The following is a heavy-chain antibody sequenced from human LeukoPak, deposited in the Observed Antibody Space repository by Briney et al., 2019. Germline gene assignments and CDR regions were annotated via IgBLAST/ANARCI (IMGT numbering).Heavy chain of an antibody. CDR1: GGSISSGGYS. V-gene: IGHV4-30-2*01. J-gene: IGHJ4*02. Sequence: SQTLSLTCAVSGGSISSGGYSWSWIRQPPGKGLEWIGYIYHSGSTYYNPSLKSRVTISVDTSKNQFSLKLSSVTAADTAVYYCARGSGDYARYYLDYWGQGTLVTVSS. CDR2: IYHSGST. CDR3: ARGSGDYARYYLDY. D-gene: IGHD4-17*01.